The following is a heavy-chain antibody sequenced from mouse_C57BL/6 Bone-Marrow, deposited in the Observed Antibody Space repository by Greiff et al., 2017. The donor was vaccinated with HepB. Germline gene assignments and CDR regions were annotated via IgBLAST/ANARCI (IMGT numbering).Heavy chain of an antibody. CDR3: ERVNDYDVGYNAMDY. Sequence: QVQLQQPGAELMKPGASVKLSCKASGYTFTGYWIEWVKQRPGHGLEWIGEILPGSGSTNYNEKFKGKATFTADTSSNTAYMQLSSLTTEDSAIYDCERVNDYDVGYNAMDYWGQGTAVTVSS. J-gene: IGHJ4*01. D-gene: IGHD2-4*01. V-gene: IGHV1-9*01. CDR2: ILPGSGST. CDR1: GYTFTGYW.